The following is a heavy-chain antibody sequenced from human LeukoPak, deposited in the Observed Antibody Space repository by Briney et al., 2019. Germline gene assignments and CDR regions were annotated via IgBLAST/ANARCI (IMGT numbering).Heavy chain of an antibody. CDR1: GASISSYF. Sequence: SETLSLTCTVSGASISSYFYTWIRQPPGKGLEWIGYIYYSGGTKYNPSLNSRVTISFDTPNTQFSLNLTSVTAADTAVYYCARYPTVTTLPPSWGQGTLVTVSS. J-gene: IGHJ5*02. CDR2: IYYSGGT. V-gene: IGHV4-59*01. D-gene: IGHD4-17*01. CDR3: ARYPTVTTLPPS.